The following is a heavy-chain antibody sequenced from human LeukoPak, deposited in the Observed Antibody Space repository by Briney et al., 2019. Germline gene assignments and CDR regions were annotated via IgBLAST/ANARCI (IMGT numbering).Heavy chain of an antibody. Sequence: PGGSLRLSCAASGFTFSSYWMHWLPQAPGKGLVWVSRIKSDGSTNYADSVKGRFTISRDNAKNTVSLQMNSLRAEDTGVYYCARAPSEIGGYYPEYFRHWGQGTLVTVSS. D-gene: IGHD3-22*01. CDR3: ARAPSEIGGYYPEYFRH. J-gene: IGHJ1*01. CDR2: IKSDGST. CDR1: GFTFSSYW. V-gene: IGHV3-74*01.